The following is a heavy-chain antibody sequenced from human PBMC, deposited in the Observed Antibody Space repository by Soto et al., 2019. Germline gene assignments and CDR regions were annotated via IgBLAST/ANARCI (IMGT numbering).Heavy chain of an antibody. D-gene: IGHD2-8*01. CDR1: GGSFSSCSYY. Sequence: SETLSLTCTVSGGSFSSCSYYWSWIRHPPGKGLEWIGYIYYSGSTNYNPSLKSRVTISVDTSKDQFSLKLSSVTAADTAVYYCARAMVYATKYYDYYYGMDVWGQGTTVTVS. CDR2: IYYSGST. CDR3: ARAMVYATKYYDYYYGMDV. V-gene: IGHV4-61*01. J-gene: IGHJ6*02.